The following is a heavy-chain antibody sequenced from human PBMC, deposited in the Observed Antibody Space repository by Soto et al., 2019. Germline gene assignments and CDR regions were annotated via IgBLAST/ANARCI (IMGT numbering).Heavy chain of an antibody. CDR2: ISSRGGST. CDR3: AKDLPDPGYY. V-gene: IGHV3-23*01. CDR1: GFTFSSYA. Sequence: EVQLLESGGGLVQPGGSLRLSCAASGFTFSSYAMSWVRQAPGKGLEWVSVISSRGGSTYYADSVKGRFTISRDNSKNTLYLQMNRLRAEDTVVDYCAKDLPDPGYYGGQGTLVTVS. J-gene: IGHJ4*02.